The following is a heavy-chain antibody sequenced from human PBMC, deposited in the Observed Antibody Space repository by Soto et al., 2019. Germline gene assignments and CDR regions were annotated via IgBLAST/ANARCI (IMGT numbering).Heavy chain of an antibody. V-gene: IGHV3-53*02. CDR3: ARGYNYGARIDYHYFDF. J-gene: IGHJ4*02. CDR1: RFTVSSNY. D-gene: IGHD1-1*01. CDR2: IHSGGVT. Sequence: EVQLVETGGGLIQPGGSLRLSCTTSRFTVSSNYMSWVRQAPGQGLEWVSLIHSGGVTYYADSVKGRFTISRDNSKNTLYLQMNSLRAEDTAVYYCARGYNYGARIDYHYFDFWGQGTLVTVSS.